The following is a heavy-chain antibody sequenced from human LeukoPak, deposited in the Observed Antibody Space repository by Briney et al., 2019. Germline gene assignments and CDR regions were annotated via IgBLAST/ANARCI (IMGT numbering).Heavy chain of an antibody. J-gene: IGHJ4*02. D-gene: IGHD4-17*01. Sequence: SETLSLTCTVSGGSISSSSYYWGWIRQPPGKGLEWIGNIYYTGSTYYNPSLKSLVSISVDTSKNQFSLKLSSVTAADTAVYYCASMGGYGDHFDYWGQGTLVTVSS. V-gene: IGHV4-39*07. CDR3: ASMGGYGDHFDY. CDR2: IYYTGST. CDR1: GGSISSSSYY.